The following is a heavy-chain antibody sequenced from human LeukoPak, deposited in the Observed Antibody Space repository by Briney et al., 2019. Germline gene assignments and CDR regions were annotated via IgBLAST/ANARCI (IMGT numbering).Heavy chain of an antibody. D-gene: IGHD6-6*01. J-gene: IGHJ4*02. V-gene: IGHV1-8*03. CDR2: MNPNSGNT. CDR3: ARESIAARPLDY. Sequence: ASVKVSCKASGYTFTNYGINWVRQATGQGLEWMGWMNPNSGNTGYAQKFQGRVTITRNTSISTAYMELSSLRSEDTAVYYCARESIAARPLDYWGQGTLVTVSS. CDR1: GYTFTNYG.